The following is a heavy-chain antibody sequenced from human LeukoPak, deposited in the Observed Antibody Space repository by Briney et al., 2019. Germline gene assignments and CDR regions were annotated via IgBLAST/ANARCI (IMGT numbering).Heavy chain of an antibody. CDR2: IKQDGSEK. Sequence: GGSLRLSCAASGFTFSSYWMSWVRQAPGKGLEWVANIKQDGSEKYYVDSVKGRFTISRDNAKNSLYLQMNSLRAEDTAVYYCARPVNEWLLSPGMDYWGQGTLVTVSS. CDR3: ARPVNEWLLSPGMDY. V-gene: IGHV3-7*01. CDR1: GFTFSSYW. J-gene: IGHJ4*02. D-gene: IGHD3-3*01.